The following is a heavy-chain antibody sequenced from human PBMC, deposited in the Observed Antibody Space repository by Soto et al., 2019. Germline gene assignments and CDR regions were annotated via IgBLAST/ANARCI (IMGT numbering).Heavy chain of an antibody. D-gene: IGHD5-18*01. CDR1: GRTFGSQG. J-gene: IGHJ4*02. V-gene: IGHV1-69*13. CDR2: FIAMLGTP. CDR3: ARGAMGNFVY. Sequence: GASVKVSCKASGRTFGSQGIAWVRQAPGQGLEWMGGFIAMLGTPTYAKKVQGRATISADESLTSSYLELRSLRSEDTGVYFCARGAMGNFVYCGPGTVLTVST.